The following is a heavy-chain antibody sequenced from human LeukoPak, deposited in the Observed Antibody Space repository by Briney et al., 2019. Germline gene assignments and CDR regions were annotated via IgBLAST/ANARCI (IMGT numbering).Heavy chain of an antibody. V-gene: IGHV3-23*01. D-gene: IGHD2-15*01. CDR1: GFTFSSYG. CDR3: ARESYCSGGSCYSGRAFDI. J-gene: IGHJ3*02. Sequence: PGGILRLSCAASGFTFSSYGMSWVRQAPGKGLEWVSAIETGGASTYYADSVKGRFSISRDNSKNTLYLQMNSLRAEDTAIYYCARESYCSGGSCYSGRAFDIWGQGTMVTVSS. CDR2: IETGGAST.